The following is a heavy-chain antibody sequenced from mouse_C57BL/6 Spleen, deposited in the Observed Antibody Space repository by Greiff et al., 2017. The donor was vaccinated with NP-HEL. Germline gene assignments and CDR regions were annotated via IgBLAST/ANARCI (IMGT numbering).Heavy chain of an antibody. V-gene: IGHV1-59*01. D-gene: IGHD4-1*02. CDR3: ARPTGTWGFAY. J-gene: IGHJ3*01. CDR1: GYTFTSYW. CDR2: IDPSDSYT. Sequence: VQLQQSGAELVRPGTSVKLSCKASGYTFTSYWMHWVKQRPGQGLEWIGVIDPSDSYTNYNQKFKGKATLTVDTSSSTAYMQLSSLTSEDSAVYYCARPTGTWGFAYWGQGTLVTVSA.